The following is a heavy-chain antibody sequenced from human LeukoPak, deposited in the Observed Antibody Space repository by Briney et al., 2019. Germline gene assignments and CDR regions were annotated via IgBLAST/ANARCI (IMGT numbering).Heavy chain of an antibody. J-gene: IGHJ4*02. V-gene: IGHV4-59*02. CDR2: IYYTGST. D-gene: IGHD7-27*01. CDR3: ASRKLGNDY. Sequence: SETLSLTCTVSGGSVSDYYWSWIRQSPGKGLEWIGYIYYTGSTSYNPSPRSRVTMSADTSKNQFSLKLSSVTAADTAVYYCASRKLGNDYWGQGTLVTVSS. CDR1: GGSVSDYY.